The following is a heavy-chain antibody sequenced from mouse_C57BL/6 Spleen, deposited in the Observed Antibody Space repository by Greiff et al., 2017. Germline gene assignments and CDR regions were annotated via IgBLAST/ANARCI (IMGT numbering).Heavy chain of an antibody. CDR3: TRAPQGYYAMDY. CDR1: GFTFSSYA. V-gene: IGHV5-9-1*02. J-gene: IGHJ4*01. CDR2: ISSGGDYI. Sequence: EVKLVESGEGLVKPGGSLKLSCAASGFTFSSYAMSWVRQTPEKRLEWVAYISSGGDYIYYADTVKGRFTISRDNARNTLYLQMSSLKSEDTAMYYCTRAPQGYYAMDYWGQGTSVTVSS.